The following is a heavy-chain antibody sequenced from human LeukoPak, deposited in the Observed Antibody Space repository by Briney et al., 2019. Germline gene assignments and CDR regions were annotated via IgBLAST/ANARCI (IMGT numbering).Heavy chain of an antibody. CDR3: AKAPSLLWFAESISRFDP. CDR2: ISGSGGST. V-gene: IGHV3-23*01. J-gene: IGHJ5*02. Sequence: GGSLRLSCAASGFTFSSYAMSWVRQAPGKGLEWVSAISGSGGSTYYADSVKGRFTISRDNSKNTLYLQMNSLRAEDTAVYYCAKAPSLLWFAESISRFDPWGQGTLVTVSS. D-gene: IGHD3-10*01. CDR1: GFTFSSYA.